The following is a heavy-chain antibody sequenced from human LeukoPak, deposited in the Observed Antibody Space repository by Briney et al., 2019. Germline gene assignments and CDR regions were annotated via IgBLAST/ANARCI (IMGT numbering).Heavy chain of an antibody. CDR1: GYSISSGYY. CDR3: ASGAQLWFDY. Sequence: SETLSLTRTVSGYSISSGYYWGWIRQPPGKGLEWIGSIYHSGSTYYNQSLKSRVTISVDTSKNQFSLKLSSVTAADTAVYYCASGAQLWFDYWGQGTLVTVSS. J-gene: IGHJ4*02. D-gene: IGHD5-18*01. CDR2: IYHSGST. V-gene: IGHV4-38-2*02.